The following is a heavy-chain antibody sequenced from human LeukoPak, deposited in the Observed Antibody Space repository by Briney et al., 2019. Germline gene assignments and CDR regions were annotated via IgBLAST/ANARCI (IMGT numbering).Heavy chain of an antibody. CDR2: ISSSSSYI. V-gene: IGHV3-21*01. Sequence: PGGSLRLSCAASGFTFSSYSMTWVRQAPGKGLEWVSSISSSSSYIYYADSVKGRFTISRDNAKNSLYLQMNSLRAEDTAVYYCARDADSSSWNNFDYWGQGTLVTVSS. J-gene: IGHJ4*02. CDR1: GFTFSSYS. D-gene: IGHD6-13*01. CDR3: ARDADSSSWNNFDY.